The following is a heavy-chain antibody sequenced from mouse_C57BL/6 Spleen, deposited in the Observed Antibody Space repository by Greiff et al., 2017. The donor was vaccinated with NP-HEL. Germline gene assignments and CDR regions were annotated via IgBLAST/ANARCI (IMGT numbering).Heavy chain of an antibody. CDR1: GYTFTDYY. CDR3: AGDYGSRRYFDV. Sequence: EVQLQQSGPELVKPGASVKISCKASGYTFTDYYMNWVKQSHGKSLEWIGDINPNNGGTSYNQKFKGKATLTVDMSSSTAYMELRSLTSEDSAVYYCAGDYGSRRYFDVWGTGTTVTVSS. V-gene: IGHV1-26*01. CDR2: INPNNGGT. J-gene: IGHJ1*03. D-gene: IGHD1-1*01.